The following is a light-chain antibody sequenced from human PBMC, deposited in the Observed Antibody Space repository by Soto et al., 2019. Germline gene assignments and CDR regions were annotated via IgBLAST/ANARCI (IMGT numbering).Light chain of an antibody. CDR1: QGIGYA. CDR2: DAS. J-gene: IGKJ1*01. V-gene: IGKV1-6*01. Sequence: AIQMTQSPSSLSASVGDRVTISCRASQGIGYALGWYQQKPGKPPKVRIYDASNRETGIPARFSGSGAGTDCTRTISSLQPEDAETYCCQQDINYTWTFGQGTKVDIK. CDR3: QQDINYTWT.